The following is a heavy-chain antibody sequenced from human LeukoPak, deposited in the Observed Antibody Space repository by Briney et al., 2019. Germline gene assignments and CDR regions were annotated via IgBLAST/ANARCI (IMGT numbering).Heavy chain of an antibody. CDR2: TYYRSKWYN. J-gene: IGHJ5*02. Sequence: SQTLSLTCAISGDSVSSNSAAWNWIRQSPSRGLEWLGRTYYRSKWYNDYAVSVKSRITINPDTSKNQFSLQLNSVTTEDTAVYYCARTYSSSWSPQDWFDPWGQGTLVTVSS. CDR3: ARTYSSSWSPQDWFDP. V-gene: IGHV6-1*01. D-gene: IGHD6-13*01. CDR1: GDSVSSNSAA.